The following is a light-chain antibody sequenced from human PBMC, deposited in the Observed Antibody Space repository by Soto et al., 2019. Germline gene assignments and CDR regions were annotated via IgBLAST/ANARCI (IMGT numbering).Light chain of an antibody. J-gene: IGLJ2*01. CDR1: KLGDKY. Sequence: SYELTQPPSVSVSPGQTASITCSGDKLGDKYACWYQQKPGQSPVLVIYQDSKRPSRIPERFSGSNSGNTATLTISGTQAMDEADYYCQAWDSSLVVFGGGTKLTVL. CDR3: QAWDSSLVV. V-gene: IGLV3-1*01. CDR2: QDS.